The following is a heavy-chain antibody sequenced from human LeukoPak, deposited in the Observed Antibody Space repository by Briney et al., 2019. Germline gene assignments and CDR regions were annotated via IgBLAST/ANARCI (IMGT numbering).Heavy chain of an antibody. D-gene: IGHD3-22*01. CDR1: GGTFSSYA. CDR3: ARDSQNYYDSSGYYRGDGY. CDR2: VIPIFGTA. V-gene: IGHV1-69*13. Sequence: GASVKVSCKASGGTFSSYAISWVRQAPGQGLEWMGWVIPIFGTANYAQKFQGRVTITADESTSTAYMELSSLRSEDTAVYYCARDSQNYYDSSGYYRGDGYWGQGTLVTVSS. J-gene: IGHJ4*02.